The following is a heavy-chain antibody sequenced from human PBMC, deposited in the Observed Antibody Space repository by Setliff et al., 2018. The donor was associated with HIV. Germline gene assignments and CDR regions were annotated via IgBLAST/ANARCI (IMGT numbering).Heavy chain of an antibody. J-gene: IGHJ4*02. V-gene: IGHV4-39*07. CDR1: GGSVSSVNYY. Sequence: PSETLSLTCSVSGGSVSSVNYYWSWIRQPPGKGLEWIGSIYYSGSTYYNPSLKSRVTISVDTSKNQFSLKLSSVTADDTGIYYCARGPPFAFWGQGLLVTVSS. CDR3: ARGPPFAF. CDR2: IYYSGST.